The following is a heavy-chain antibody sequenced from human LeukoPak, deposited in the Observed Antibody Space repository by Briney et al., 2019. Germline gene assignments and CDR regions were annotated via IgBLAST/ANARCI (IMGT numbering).Heavy chain of an antibody. CDR2: ISHDGSNK. V-gene: IGHV3-30*04. Sequence: PGGSLRLSCAASGFTFSSYAMHWVRQAPGKGLEWVAVISHDGSNKYYADSVKGRFTISRDNSKNTLYLQMNSLRAEDTAVYFCASGKYRYGDNWFDPWGQGTLVTVSS. CDR1: GFTFSSYA. D-gene: IGHD5-18*01. CDR3: ASGKYRYGDNWFDP. J-gene: IGHJ5*02.